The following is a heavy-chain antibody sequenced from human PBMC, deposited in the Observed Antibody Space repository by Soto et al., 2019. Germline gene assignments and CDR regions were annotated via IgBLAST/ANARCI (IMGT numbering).Heavy chain of an antibody. J-gene: IGHJ6*02. CDR2: ISGSDGST. Sequence: EVQLLESGGGLVQPGGSLRLSCAASGFTFSSYAMSWVRQAPGKGLEWVSAISGSDGSTYYADSVKGRFTISRDNSKNTLYLQMNSLRAEDTAVYYCAKDQGDGYNYFYYYYGMDVWGQGTTVTVSS. CDR3: AKDQGDGYNYFYYYYGMDV. D-gene: IGHD5-12*01. CDR1: GFTFSSYA. V-gene: IGHV3-23*01.